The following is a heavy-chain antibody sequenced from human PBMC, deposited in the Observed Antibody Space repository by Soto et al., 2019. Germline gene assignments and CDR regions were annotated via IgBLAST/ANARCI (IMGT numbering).Heavy chain of an antibody. D-gene: IGHD1-26*01. V-gene: IGHV3-7*01. J-gene: IGHJ4*02. Sequence: EVQLVESGGGLVQPGGSLRLSCAASQFTFSNYWMSWVRQAPGKGLEWVANIKQDGSEKYYVDSVKGRFTISRDNAKNSLYLQRNSRGAEDTVVYYCAEGGGEWGGQGTLVTVSS. CDR1: QFTFSNYW. CDR2: IKQDGSEK. CDR3: AEGGGEW.